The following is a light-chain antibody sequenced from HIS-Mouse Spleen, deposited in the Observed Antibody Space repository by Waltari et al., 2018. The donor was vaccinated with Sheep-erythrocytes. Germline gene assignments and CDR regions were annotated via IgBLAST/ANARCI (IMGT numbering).Light chain of an antibody. Sequence: SYELTQPSLVSVSPGQTARITCSGDVLAKKYARWFQQKPDQAPGLVIYKDSERPSGIPERFSGSSSVTTVTLTISGAQVEDEADYYCYSAADNNLVFGGGTKLTVL. CDR1: VLAKKY. CDR2: KDS. CDR3: YSAADNNLV. J-gene: IGLJ3*02. V-gene: IGLV3-27*01.